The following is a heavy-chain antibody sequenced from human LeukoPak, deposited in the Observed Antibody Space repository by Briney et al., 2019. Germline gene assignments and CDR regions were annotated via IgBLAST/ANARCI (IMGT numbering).Heavy chain of an antibody. V-gene: IGHV3-23*01. D-gene: IGHD3-9*01. CDR2: ISGSGVRT. CDR1: GFTFSSYA. CDR3: AKTPGFFDY. Sequence: GGSLRLSCAASGFTFSSYAMSWVRQAPGKGLEWVSAISGSGVRTYFTDSVKGRFTISRDNSKDTLYLQMNSLRAEDTAFYYCAKTPGFFDYWGQGTLVTVSS. J-gene: IGHJ4*02.